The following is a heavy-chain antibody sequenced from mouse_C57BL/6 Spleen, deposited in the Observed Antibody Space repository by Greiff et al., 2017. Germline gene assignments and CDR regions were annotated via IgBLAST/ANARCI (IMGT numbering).Heavy chain of an antibody. V-gene: IGHV1-69*01. CDR2: IDPSDSYT. D-gene: IGHD1-1*01. CDR1: GYTFTSYW. CDR3: AGGSTVVAPYYAMDY. Sequence: QVQLQQSGAELVLPGASVTLSCKASGYTFTSYWMHWVKQRPGQGLEWIGEIDPSDSYTNYNQKFKGKSTLTVDKSSSTAYMQLSSLTSEDSAVYYCAGGSTVVAPYYAMDYWGQGTSVTVSS. J-gene: IGHJ4*01.